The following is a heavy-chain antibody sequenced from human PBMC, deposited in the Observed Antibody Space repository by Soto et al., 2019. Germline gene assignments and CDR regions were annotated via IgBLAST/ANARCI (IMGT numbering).Heavy chain of an antibody. Sequence: EVQLVESGGGLVRPGGSLRLSCAASGFTFSYYWMHWVRQAPGKGLVWVSRIHSDGSSTTYADFVKGRFIISRDNARNTVDLQMNRVSVEDTAVYYCARGDRGAFDLLGQGTVVSVSS. V-gene: IGHV3-74*01. D-gene: IGHD1-26*01. CDR3: ARGDRGAFDL. CDR1: GFTFSYYW. CDR2: IHSDGSST. J-gene: IGHJ3*01.